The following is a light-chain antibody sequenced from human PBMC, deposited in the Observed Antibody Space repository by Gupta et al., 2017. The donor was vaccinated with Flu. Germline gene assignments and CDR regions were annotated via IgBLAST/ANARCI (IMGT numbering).Light chain of an antibody. CDR3: QQLNTYPPFT. CDR1: QGISSY. V-gene: IGKV1-9*01. Sequence: DRATITCRASQGISSYLAWYQHKPGKAPKLLIYTASTLQSGVPSRFSGSGSGTEFTLTISSLQPEDFATYYCQQLNTYPPFTFGPGTRVDI. CDR2: TAS. J-gene: IGKJ3*01.